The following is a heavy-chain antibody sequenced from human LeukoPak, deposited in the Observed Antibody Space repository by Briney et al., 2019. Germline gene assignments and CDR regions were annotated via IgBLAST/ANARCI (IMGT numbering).Heavy chain of an antibody. V-gene: IGHV1-18*01. CDR3: ARDPDSMVRGVNVYFDY. D-gene: IGHD3-10*01. Sequence: ASVKVSCKASGYTFTSYGISWVRQAPGQGLEWMGWISAYNGNTNYAQKLQGRVTMTTDTSTSTAYMELRSLRSDDTAVYYCARDPDSMVRGVNVYFDYWGQGTLVTVSS. CDR1: GYTFTSYG. CDR2: ISAYNGNT. J-gene: IGHJ4*02.